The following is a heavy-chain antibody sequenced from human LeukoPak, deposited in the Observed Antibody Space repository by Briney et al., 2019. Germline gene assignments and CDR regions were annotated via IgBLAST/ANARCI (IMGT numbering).Heavy chain of an antibody. CDR2: ISWNSGSI. J-gene: IGHJ6*02. Sequence: GGSLRLSCAASGFTFDDYAMHWVRHAPGKGLEWVSGISWNSGSIGYADSVKGRFTISRDNAKNSLYLQMNSLRAEDTALYYCAKSSIAVAADYGMDVWGQGTTVTVSS. CDR3: AKSSIAVAADYGMDV. CDR1: GFTFDDYA. D-gene: IGHD6-19*01. V-gene: IGHV3-9*01.